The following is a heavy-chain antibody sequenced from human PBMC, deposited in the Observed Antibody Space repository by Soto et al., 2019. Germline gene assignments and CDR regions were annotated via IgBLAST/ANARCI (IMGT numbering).Heavy chain of an antibody. Sequence: PSEPLSLTCTLYCDSISSTSYYWRWIRKPPGRGLEWIGHIYNSGSPNYNPSLKSRVTISLDTSKNQFSLKLSSVTAADTAVYYCARGTQGGYCSGGSCYSENDSWGQGALVTVSS. J-gene: IGHJ4*02. CDR3: ARGTQGGYCSGGSCYSENDS. D-gene: IGHD2-15*01. CDR2: IYNSGSP. V-gene: IGHV4-61*01. CDR1: CDSISSTSYY.